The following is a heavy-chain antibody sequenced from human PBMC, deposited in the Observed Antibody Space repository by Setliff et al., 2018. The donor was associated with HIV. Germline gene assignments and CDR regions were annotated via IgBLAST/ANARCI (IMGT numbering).Heavy chain of an antibody. V-gene: IGHV3-7*01. J-gene: IGHJ4*02. D-gene: IGHD3-22*01. CDR3: AGSRGYFVKAD. CDR2: IKQDGSEK. CDR1: GFTFSSHW. Sequence: GGSLRLSCAASGFTFSSHWMSWIRQAPGKGLEWVASIKQDGSEKYFGDCVKGRFTIARDNAKDSLYLQMNSLRGEDTAVYYCAGSRGYFVKADWGQGTLVTVSS.